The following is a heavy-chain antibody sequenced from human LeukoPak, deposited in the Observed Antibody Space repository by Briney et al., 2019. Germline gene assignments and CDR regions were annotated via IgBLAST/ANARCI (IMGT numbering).Heavy chain of an antibody. Sequence: PSETLSLTCTVSGGSVTSKHWSWIRQPAGKGLEWIGRIQTTGSTNYNPTLEGRVTMSVDTSKNQLSLRLTSVTAADTAIFYCAGQPRMASYFDFWGQGILVTVSS. J-gene: IGHJ4*02. CDR1: GGSVTSKH. CDR2: IQTTGST. CDR3: AGQPRMASYFDF. V-gene: IGHV4-4*07. D-gene: IGHD5-24*01.